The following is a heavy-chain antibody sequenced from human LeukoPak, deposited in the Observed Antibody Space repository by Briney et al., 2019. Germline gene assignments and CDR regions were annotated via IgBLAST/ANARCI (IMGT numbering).Heavy chain of an antibody. J-gene: IGHJ4*02. CDR2: ISSGGNT. CDR3: GRLSS. CDR1: GFTVSTNY. Sequence: GGSLRLSCAASGFTVSTNYMSWVRQAPGKGLEWVSVISSGGNTYYSDYVKGRFTISRDNSKNTMYLQMNSMRAEGNAVYYCGRLSSWGQGTLVTASS. D-gene: IGHD3-16*02. V-gene: IGHV3-53*01.